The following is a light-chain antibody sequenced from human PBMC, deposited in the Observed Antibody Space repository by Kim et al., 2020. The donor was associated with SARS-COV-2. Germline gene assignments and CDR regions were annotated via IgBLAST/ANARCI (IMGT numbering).Light chain of an antibody. CDR3: QQRFNWPLT. J-gene: IGKJ4*01. V-gene: IGKV3-11*01. CDR1: QSVTYY. CDR2: DAS. Sequence: LSPGERATLSCRVSQSVTYYLAWYQQRPGQPPRLLIYDASKRATGIPARFSGTGSGTDFTLTISSLEPEDSAVYYCQQRFNWPLTFGGGTKVDIK.